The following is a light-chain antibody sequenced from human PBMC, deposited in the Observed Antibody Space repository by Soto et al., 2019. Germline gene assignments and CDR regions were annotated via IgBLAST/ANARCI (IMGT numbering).Light chain of an antibody. CDR2: DAS. CDR3: QQRSNWPPIFT. J-gene: IGKJ3*01. Sequence: EIVLTQSPATLSLSPGERATLSCRASQSVSSYLAWYQQKPGQAPRLLIYDASNRATGIPARFRGSGSGTDFTLTISCLEPEEFAVYYCQQRSNWPPIFTFGPGTKVDIK. CDR1: QSVSSY. V-gene: IGKV3-11*01.